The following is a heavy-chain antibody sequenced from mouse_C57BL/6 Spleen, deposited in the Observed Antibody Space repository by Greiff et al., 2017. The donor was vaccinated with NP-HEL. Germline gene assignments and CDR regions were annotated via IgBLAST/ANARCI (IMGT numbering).Heavy chain of an antibody. CDR2: INPSNGGT. CDR1: GYTFTSYW. V-gene: IGHV1-53*01. CDR3: ARFLTAQATWFAY. J-gene: IGHJ3*01. Sequence: QVQLQQPGTELVKPGASVKLSCKASGYTFTSYWMHWVKQRPGQGLEWIGNINPSNGGTNYNEKFKSKATLTVDKSSSTSYMQLSSLTSEDSAVYYCARFLTAQATWFAYWGQGTLVTVSA. D-gene: IGHD3-2*02.